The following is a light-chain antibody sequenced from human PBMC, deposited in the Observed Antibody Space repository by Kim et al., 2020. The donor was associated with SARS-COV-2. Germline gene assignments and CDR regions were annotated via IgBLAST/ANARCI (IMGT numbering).Light chain of an antibody. CDR1: QDISNY. Sequence: SASVGDRVTITCQASQDISNYLNWYQQKPGKAPKLLIYDASNLETGVPSRFSGSGSGTDFTFTISSLQPEDIATYYCQQYDNLPPFGQGTKVDIK. J-gene: IGKJ1*01. CDR3: QQYDNLPP. V-gene: IGKV1-33*01. CDR2: DAS.